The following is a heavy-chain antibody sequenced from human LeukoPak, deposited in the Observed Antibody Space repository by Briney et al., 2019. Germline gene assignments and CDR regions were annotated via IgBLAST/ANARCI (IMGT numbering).Heavy chain of an antibody. J-gene: IGHJ4*02. CDR3: ARFSRVQSCF. CDR2: INQDESNK. D-gene: IGHD4/OR15-4a*01. CDR1: GFTFSDYW. V-gene: IGHV3-7*01. Sequence: VQPGGSLRLSCVAFGFTFSDYWMSWVRQAPGKGLEWVANINQDESNKQYVDSIKGRFTISRDNAKNTLYLQMDSLRVEDTAIYYCARFSRVQSCFWGQGTLVTVSS.